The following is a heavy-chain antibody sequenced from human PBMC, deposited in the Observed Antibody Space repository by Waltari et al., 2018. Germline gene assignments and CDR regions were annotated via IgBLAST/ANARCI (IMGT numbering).Heavy chain of an antibody. Sequence: EVQLVESGGGLVQPGGSVSRSCEAPGFTFSSYEMSWVRQAPGKGLEWVSYISSSGSTIYYADSVKGRFTISRDNAKNSLYLQMNSLRDEDTAVYYCANRPTGKAYWGQGTLVTVSS. CDR2: ISSSGSTI. CDR1: GFTFSSYE. J-gene: IGHJ4*02. CDR3: ANRPTGKAY. D-gene: IGHD1-1*01. V-gene: IGHV3-48*03.